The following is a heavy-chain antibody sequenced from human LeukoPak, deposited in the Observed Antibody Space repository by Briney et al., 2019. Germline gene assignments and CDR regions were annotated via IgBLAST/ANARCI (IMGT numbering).Heavy chain of an antibody. CDR2: ISYDGSIK. D-gene: IGHD3-9*01. V-gene: IGHV3-30*18. J-gene: IGHJ4*02. CDR1: GFTFSSFG. CDR3: AQEILTGYYIDY. Sequence: GGSLRLSCAASGFTFSSFGMQWVRQAPGKGPEWVAVISYDGSIKYYADSVKGRFSISRDNSKNTLYLQMNSLRAEDTAVYYCAQEILTGYYIDYWGQGTLVTVSS.